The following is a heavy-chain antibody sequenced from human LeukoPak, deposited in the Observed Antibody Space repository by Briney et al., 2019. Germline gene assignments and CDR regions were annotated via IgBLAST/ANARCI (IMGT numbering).Heavy chain of an antibody. Sequence: SQTLSLTCTVSGDSISNYSYYWTRIRQPAGKGLEWIGRIYTSGSTNYNPSLKSRVTISIDTSKNHFSLKLSSVTAADTAVYYCARRGDIWGQGTMVSVSS. CDR2: IYTSGST. D-gene: IGHD3-10*01. CDR1: GDSISNYSYY. J-gene: IGHJ3*02. CDR3: ARRGDI. V-gene: IGHV4-61*02.